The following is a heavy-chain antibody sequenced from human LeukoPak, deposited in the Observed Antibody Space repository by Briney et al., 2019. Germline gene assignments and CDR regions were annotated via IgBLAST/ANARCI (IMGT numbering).Heavy chain of an antibody. Sequence: GGSLRLFCAASGFTFSSYSMNWVRQAPGKGLEWVSYISSSGSTIYYADSVKGRFTISRDSARNSLYLQMNSLRAEDTAVYYCARSRYDVVYFDYWGQGTLVTVSS. CDR3: ARSRYDVVYFDY. CDR1: GFTFSSYS. V-gene: IGHV3-48*01. J-gene: IGHJ4*02. CDR2: ISSSGSTI. D-gene: IGHD3-3*01.